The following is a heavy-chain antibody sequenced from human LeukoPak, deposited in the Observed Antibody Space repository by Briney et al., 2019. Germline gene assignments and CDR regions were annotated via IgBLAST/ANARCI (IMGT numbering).Heavy chain of an antibody. Sequence: NPSETLSLTCAVYGGSFSGYYWSWIRQPPGKGLEWIGEINHSGSTNYNPSLKSRVTISVDTSKNQFSLKLSSVTAADTAVYYCARGQDERGYSADYWGQGTLVTVSS. CDR1: GGSFSGYY. CDR2: INHSGST. D-gene: IGHD5-18*01. J-gene: IGHJ4*02. V-gene: IGHV4-34*01. CDR3: ARGQDERGYSADY.